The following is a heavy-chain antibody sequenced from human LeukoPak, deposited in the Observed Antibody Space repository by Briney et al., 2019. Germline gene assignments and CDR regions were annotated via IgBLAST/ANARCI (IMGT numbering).Heavy chain of an antibody. Sequence: PGRSLRLSCAASGFTFSSYGMHWVRQAPGKGLEWVAVISYDGSNKYYADSVKGRFTISRDNSKNTLYLQMNSLRAEDTAVYYCAKVGEDIVVVPAAMGDYYYYYMDVWGKGTTVTVSS. CDR1: GFTFSSYG. D-gene: IGHD2-2*01. V-gene: IGHV3-30*18. CDR3: AKVGEDIVVVPAAMGDYYYYYMDV. J-gene: IGHJ6*03. CDR2: ISYDGSNK.